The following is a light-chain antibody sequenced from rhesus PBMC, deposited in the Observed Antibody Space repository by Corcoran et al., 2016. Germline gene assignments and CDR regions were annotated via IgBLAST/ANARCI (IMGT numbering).Light chain of an antibody. J-gene: IGLJ6*01. CDR3: ISYTSSSTLV. V-gene: IGLV2-13*03. CDR2: EVN. CDR1: SSDIGGYNR. Sequence: QAAPTKSPSVSGSPGQSVTISCTGTSSDIGGYNRVSWYQQHPGKVPKLMSYEVNQRPSGVSDRVPGAKSCNTASLTITGLQAEAEADYYWISYTSSSTLVVGSGTKLTVL.